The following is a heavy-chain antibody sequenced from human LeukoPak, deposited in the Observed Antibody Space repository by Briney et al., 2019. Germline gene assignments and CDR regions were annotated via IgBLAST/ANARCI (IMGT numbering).Heavy chain of an antibody. CDR2: MWYDGRNK. J-gene: IGHJ4*02. D-gene: IGHD6-13*01. Sequence: GGSLRLSCAASGFTLSSFGMVWVRQAPGKGLEWVTLMWYDGRNKYYADSVKGRFTISRDNAKNSLYLQMSSLRVEDTAVYYCARDTSAEKGQQLANWGQGTLVTVSS. CDR1: GFTLSSFG. CDR3: ARDTSAEKGQQLAN. V-gene: IGHV3-33*01.